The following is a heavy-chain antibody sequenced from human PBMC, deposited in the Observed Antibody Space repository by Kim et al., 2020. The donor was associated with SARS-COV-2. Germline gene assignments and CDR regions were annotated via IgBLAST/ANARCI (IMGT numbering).Heavy chain of an antibody. CDR3: ARGSDVVTAMSPLYNWFDP. CDR1: GGTFSSYA. J-gene: IGHJ5*02. Sequence: SVKVSCKASGGTFSSYAISWVRQAPGQGLEWMGGIIPIFGTANYAQKFQGRVTITADESTSTAYMELSSLRSEDTAVYYCARGSDVVTAMSPLYNWFDPWGQGTLVTVSS. CDR2: IIPIFGTA. V-gene: IGHV1-69*13. D-gene: IGHD2-21*02.